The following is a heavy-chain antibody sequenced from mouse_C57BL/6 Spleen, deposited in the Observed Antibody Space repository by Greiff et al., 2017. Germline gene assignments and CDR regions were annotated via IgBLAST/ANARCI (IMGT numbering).Heavy chain of an antibody. CDR2: IWGVGST. CDR1: GFSLTSYG. Sequence: VMLVESGPGLVAPSQSLSITCTVSGFSLTSYGVDWVRQSPGKGLEWMGVIWGVGSTNYNSALKSRLSSSKDNSTSQVFLKMNSLQTDDTAMYYCASDRGERGTPFAYWGQGTLVTVSA. CDR3: ASDRGERGTPFAY. V-gene: IGHV2-6*01. J-gene: IGHJ3*01. D-gene: IGHD1-1*01.